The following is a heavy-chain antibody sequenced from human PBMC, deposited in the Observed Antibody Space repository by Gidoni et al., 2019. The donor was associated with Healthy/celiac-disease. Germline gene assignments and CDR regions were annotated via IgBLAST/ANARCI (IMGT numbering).Heavy chain of an antibody. D-gene: IGHD3-22*01. Sequence: QVQLQQWGAGLLKPSETLSLTCAVYGGFFSGYYWSWIRQPPGKGLEWIGEINHSGSTNYNPSLKSRVTISVDTSKNQFSLKLSSVTAADTAVYYCARGPYYYDSSGYYLFDYWGQGTLVTVSS. CDR1: GGFFSGYY. CDR3: ARGPYYYDSSGYYLFDY. J-gene: IGHJ4*02. CDR2: INHSGST. V-gene: IGHV4-34*01.